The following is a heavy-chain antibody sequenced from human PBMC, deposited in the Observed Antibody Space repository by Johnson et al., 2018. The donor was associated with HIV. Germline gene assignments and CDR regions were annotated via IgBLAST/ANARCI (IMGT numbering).Heavy chain of an antibody. CDR2: ISDDGNNQ. CDR3: ARVPSRSSWYTAFDS. CDR1: GFTFNTYA. D-gene: IGHD6-13*01. J-gene: IGHJ3*02. Sequence: QVQLVESGGGVVQPGRSLRLSCAASGFTFNTYAMHWVRQAPGKGLEWVAVISDDGNNQYYAHSVKGRFTVSRDNSKNTLYLQMNSLRADDTAVYYCARVPSRSSWYTAFDSWGQGTTVTVSS. V-gene: IGHV3-30*04.